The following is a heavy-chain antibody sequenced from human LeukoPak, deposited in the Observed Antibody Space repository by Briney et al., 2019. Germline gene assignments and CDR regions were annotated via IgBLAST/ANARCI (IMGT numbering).Heavy chain of an antibody. J-gene: IGHJ4*02. V-gene: IGHV4-59*01. CDR3: VRGYCSGGSCYHFDY. Sequence: SETLSLTCTVSGASITSYYWNWIRQPPGKGLEWIGYFYYSGSDNYNPSLKSRITISVDTSKNRFSLKLSSVTAADTAVYYCVRGYCSGGSCYHFDYWGQGTLVTVSS. CDR1: GASITSYY. D-gene: IGHD2-15*01. CDR2: FYYSGSD.